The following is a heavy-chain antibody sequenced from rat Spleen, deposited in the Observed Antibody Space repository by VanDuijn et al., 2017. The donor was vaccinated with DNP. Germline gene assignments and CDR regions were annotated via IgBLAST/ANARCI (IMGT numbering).Heavy chain of an antibody. CDR3: ASTQFSGDVNWFAY. J-gene: IGHJ3*01. CDR1: GHSITNSYR. Sequence: EVQLQESGPGLVESSQSLSLTCSVTGHSITNSYRWNWIRKFPGNKLEWMGYINSAANTRYNPSLKGRISITRDTSKNQFFLQVNSVTAEDTATYYCASTQFSGDVNWFAYWGQGTLVTVSS. V-gene: IGHV3-3*01. CDR2: INSAANT. D-gene: IGHD1-1*01.